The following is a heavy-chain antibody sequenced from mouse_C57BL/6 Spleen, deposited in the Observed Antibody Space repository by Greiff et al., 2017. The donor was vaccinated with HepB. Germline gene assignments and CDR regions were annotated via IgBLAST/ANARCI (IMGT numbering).Heavy chain of an antibody. J-gene: IGHJ1*03. V-gene: IGHV2-5*01. D-gene: IGHD2-13*01. CDR3: AKSDSYWYFDV. CDR2: IWRGGST. Sequence: VKLMESGPGLVQPSQSLSITCTVSGFSLTSYGVHWVRQSPGKGLEWLGVIWRGGSTDYNAAFMSRLSITKDNSKSQVFFKMNSLQADDTAIYYCAKSDSYWYFDVWGTGTTVTVSS. CDR1: GFSLTSYG.